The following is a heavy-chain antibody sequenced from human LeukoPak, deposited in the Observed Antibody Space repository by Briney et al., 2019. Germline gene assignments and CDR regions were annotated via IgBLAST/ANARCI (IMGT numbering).Heavy chain of an antibody. V-gene: IGHV3-53*01. CDR1: GFTVSSNY. Sequence: PGGSLRLSCAASGFTVSSNYMNWVRQAPGKGLEWVSVISSGGTTYYADSVKGRFTISRDNSKNSLYLQMNSLRAEDTAVYYCARDGCSSASCHYPYSLNVWGQGTTVTVSS. J-gene: IGHJ6*02. CDR3: ARDGCSSASCHYPYSLNV. D-gene: IGHD2-2*01. CDR2: ISSGGTT.